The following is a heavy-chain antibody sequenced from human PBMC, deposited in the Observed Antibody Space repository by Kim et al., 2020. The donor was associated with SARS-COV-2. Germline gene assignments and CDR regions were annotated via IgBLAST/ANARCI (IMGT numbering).Heavy chain of an antibody. Sequence: YSPAFQGQVTISADKSISTAYLQWSSLKASDSAMYYCARHSGDSGSYIDYWGQGTLVTVSS. J-gene: IGHJ4*02. D-gene: IGHD3-10*01. CDR3: ARHSGDSGSYIDY. V-gene: IGHV5-51*01.